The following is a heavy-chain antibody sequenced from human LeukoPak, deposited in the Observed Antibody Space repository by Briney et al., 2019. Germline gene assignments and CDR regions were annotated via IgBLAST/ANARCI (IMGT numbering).Heavy chain of an antibody. CDR1: GGSISSSSYY. J-gene: IGHJ6*03. CDR2: IYYSGST. V-gene: IGHV4-39*01. D-gene: IGHD5-12*01. CDR3: ARQGGGYDPYYYYYMDV. Sequence: SETLSLTCTVSGGSISSSSYYWGWIRQPPGKGLEWIGSIYYSGSTYYNPSLKSRVTISVDTSKNQFSLKLSSVTAAHTAVYYCARQGGGYDPYYYYYMDVWGKGTTVTVSS.